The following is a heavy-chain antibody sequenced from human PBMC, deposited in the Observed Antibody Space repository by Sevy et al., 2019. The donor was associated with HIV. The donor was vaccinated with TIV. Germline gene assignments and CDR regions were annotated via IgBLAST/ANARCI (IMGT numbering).Heavy chain of an antibody. CDR2: ISHDGSKK. D-gene: IGHD4-17*01. CDR1: GFIFDYYG. J-gene: IGHJ6*02. V-gene: IGHV3-30*18. Sequence: GGSLRLSCAASGFIFDYYGMHWVRQAPGKGLEWVALISHDGSKKYYADSVKGRFTISRDNSKNTLYLQMNTLRRDDTAAYFCTKDPPVYSDFHYGMDVWGQGTTVTVSS. CDR3: TKDPPVYSDFHYGMDV.